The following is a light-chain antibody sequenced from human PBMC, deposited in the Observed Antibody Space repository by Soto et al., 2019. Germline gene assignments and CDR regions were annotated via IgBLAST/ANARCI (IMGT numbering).Light chain of an antibody. J-gene: IGKJ3*01. CDR2: DAT. V-gene: IGKV3-11*01. CDR1: ESVHNF. Sequence: EIVVTQTPGTLSLSPGERSTLSCMSSESVHNFFAWYQQKPGQAPRLLIYDATYTAPGIPARFSGSGSGTDFTLTISSLEAEDSAVYCSQQRGSWPATFGPGTKVDIK. CDR3: QQRGSWPAT.